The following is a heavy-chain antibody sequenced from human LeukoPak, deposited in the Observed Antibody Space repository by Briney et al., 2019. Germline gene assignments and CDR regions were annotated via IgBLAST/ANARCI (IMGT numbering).Heavy chain of an antibody. Sequence: SETLSLTCTVSGGSISSGGCYWSWIRQHPGKGLEWIGYIYYSGSTYYNPSLKSRVTISVDTSKNQFSLKLSSVTAADTAVYYCAREVMYYYDSSGYFDYWGQGTLVTVSS. CDR1: GGSISSGGCY. CDR3: AREVMYYYDSSGYFDY. D-gene: IGHD3-22*01. CDR2: IYYSGST. V-gene: IGHV4-31*03. J-gene: IGHJ4*02.